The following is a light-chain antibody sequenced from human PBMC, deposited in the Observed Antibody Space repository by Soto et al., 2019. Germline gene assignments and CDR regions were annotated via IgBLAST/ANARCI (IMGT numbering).Light chain of an antibody. V-gene: IGLV2-11*01. CDR3: CSYTSSATYG. Sequence: QSALIQPPSVSGSPGQSVTISCTGTSSDVGSYDYVSWYQQHPGTVPKPMIYNVTTQPSGVPDRFSGSRSGNSASMTISGLQAEDEADYSCCSYTSSATYGFETGTKVTVL. J-gene: IGLJ1*01. CDR1: SSDVGSYDY. CDR2: NVT.